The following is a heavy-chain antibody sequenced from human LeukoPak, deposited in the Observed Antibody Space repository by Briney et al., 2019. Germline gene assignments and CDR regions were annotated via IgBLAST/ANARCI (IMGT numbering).Heavy chain of an antibody. V-gene: IGHV5-51*01. Sequence: GESLKISCKGSGFTFTSYWIGWVRQMPGKGLEWMGIIYPGDSDTRYSPSFQGQVTISADTSINTAYLQWSSLKASDTAMYYCARIDLEGPFDPWGQGTLVTVSS. CDR1: GFTFTSYW. CDR3: ARIDLEGPFDP. J-gene: IGHJ5*02. CDR2: IYPGDSDT.